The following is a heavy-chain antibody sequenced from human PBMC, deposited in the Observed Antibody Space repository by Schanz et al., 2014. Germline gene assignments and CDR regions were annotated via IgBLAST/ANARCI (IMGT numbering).Heavy chain of an antibody. Sequence: EVQLVESGGGVVRPGGSLRLSCTTSGLIFSTYTLNWVRQAPGKGLEWVSGIGGSGDSTHYADSVKGRFIISRDNSKNTLFLQMNSLRAEDTAVYYCARPSDSSWYMDVWGKGTTVTVSS. CDR3: ARPSDSSWYMDV. D-gene: IGHD2-21*02. V-gene: IGHV3-23*04. J-gene: IGHJ6*03. CDR1: GLIFSTYT. CDR2: IGGSGDST.